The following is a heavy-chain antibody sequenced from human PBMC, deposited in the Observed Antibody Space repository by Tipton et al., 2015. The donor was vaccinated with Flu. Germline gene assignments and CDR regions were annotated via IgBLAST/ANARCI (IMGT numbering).Heavy chain of an antibody. V-gene: IGHV4-38-2*02. J-gene: IGHJ6*02. Sequence: TLSLTCTVSRDSMRSDYFWGWIRQAPGKGLEWIGNIHYSGSPHYNPSLKSRVTISIDTSKNQFALEMNSVTAADTAVYYCAKDQGFGGGLSYDYYALDVWGQGTTVTVSS. CDR1: RDSMRSDYF. D-gene: IGHD3-10*01. CDR2: IHYSGSP. CDR3: AKDQGFGGGLSYDYYALDV.